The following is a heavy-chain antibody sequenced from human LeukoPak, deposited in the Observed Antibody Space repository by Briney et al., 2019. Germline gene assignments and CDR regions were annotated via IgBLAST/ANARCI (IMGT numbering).Heavy chain of an antibody. CDR3: ARDTDHGKLDS. D-gene: IGHD5-24*01. Sequence: GGSLRPSCAASGFTFSLYTMSWVRQAPGKGLEWVSSISDSSSYIYYADSVKGRFTISRDNAKNSLYLQMNSLRADDTAMYYCARDTDHGKLDSWGQGTLVTVSS. CDR2: ISDSSSYI. J-gene: IGHJ4*02. V-gene: IGHV3-21*01. CDR1: GFTFSLYT.